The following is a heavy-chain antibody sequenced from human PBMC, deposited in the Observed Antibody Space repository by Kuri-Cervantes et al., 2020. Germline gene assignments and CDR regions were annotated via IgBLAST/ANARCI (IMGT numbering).Heavy chain of an antibody. CDR3: VRGPLQYYFDY. V-gene: IGHV3-52*01. CDR2: IKCDGSEK. Sequence: GESLKSSCAASGFTFSSSWMHWVCQAPEKGLEWVADIKCDGSEKYYVDSVKGRLTISRDNAKNSLYLQVNSLRAEDMTVYYCVRGPLQYYFDYWGQGTLVTVSS. J-gene: IGHJ4*02. CDR1: GFTFSSSW.